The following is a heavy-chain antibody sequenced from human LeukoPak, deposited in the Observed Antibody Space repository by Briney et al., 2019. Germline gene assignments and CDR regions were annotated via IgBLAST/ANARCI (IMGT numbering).Heavy chain of an antibody. CDR2: INWNGGST. D-gene: IGHD1-26*01. CDR1: GFTFDDYG. CDR3: ARDRGSWERRTPKPDY. Sequence: GGSLRLSCAASGFTFDDYGMSWVRQAPGKGLEWVSGINWNGGSTGYADSVKGRFTISRDNAKNSLYLQMNSLRAEDTALSYCARDRGSWERRTPKPDYRGRRTLVTVSS. J-gene: IGHJ4*02. V-gene: IGHV3-20*04.